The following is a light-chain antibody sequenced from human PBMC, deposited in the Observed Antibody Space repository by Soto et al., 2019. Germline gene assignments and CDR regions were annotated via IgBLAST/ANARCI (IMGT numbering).Light chain of an antibody. J-gene: IGKJ1*01. Sequence: DIQMTQSPSTLSASVGDRVTITCRASQRISDWLAWFQLKPGKAPKLLIYDASSLESGVPSRFSGSGSGTEFTLTISSLQPDDFATYYCQQYNNYSTFGQGTKVDIK. CDR3: QQYNNYST. V-gene: IGKV1-5*01. CDR2: DAS. CDR1: QRISDW.